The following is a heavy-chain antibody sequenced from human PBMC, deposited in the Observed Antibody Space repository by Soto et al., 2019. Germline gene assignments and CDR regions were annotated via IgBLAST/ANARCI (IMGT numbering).Heavy chain of an antibody. Sequence: QVQLQQWGAGLLKPSETLSLTCAVYGGSFSGYYWSWIRQPPGKGLEWIGEINHSGSTNYNPSLKSRVTRSVYTSKNQFSRKLRSVTAADTAVYYCAIDCSSTTRGDYWGQGTLVTVSS. V-gene: IGHV4-34*01. CDR1: GGSFSGYY. CDR3: AIDCSSTTRGDY. CDR2: INHSGST. D-gene: IGHD2-2*01. J-gene: IGHJ4*02.